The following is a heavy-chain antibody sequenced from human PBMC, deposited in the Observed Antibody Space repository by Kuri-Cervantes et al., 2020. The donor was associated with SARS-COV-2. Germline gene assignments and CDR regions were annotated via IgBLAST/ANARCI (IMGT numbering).Heavy chain of an antibody. V-gene: IGHV3-7*05. CDR3: ARDYYDSSGYSSFDY. CDR1: GFTFSSYW. J-gene: IGHJ4*02. CDR2: IKQDGSEK. D-gene: IGHD3-22*01. Sequence: GESLKISCAASGFTFSSYWMSWVRQAPGKGLEWVANIKQDGSEKYYVDSVKDRFTISRDNAKNSLYLQMNSLRAEDTAVYYCARDYYDSSGYSSFDYWGQGALVTVSS.